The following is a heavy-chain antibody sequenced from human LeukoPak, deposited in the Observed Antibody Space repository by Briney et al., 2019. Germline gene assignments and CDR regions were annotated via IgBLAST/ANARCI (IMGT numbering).Heavy chain of an antibody. D-gene: IGHD6-6*01. J-gene: IGHJ4*02. Sequence: GRSLRLSCAASGFTFDDYAMHWVRQAPGKGLDWASGISWNSGSIGYADSVKGRFTISRDNAKNSLYLQMNSLRAEDTALYYCAKGSDSSSAGVVDYWGQGTLVTVSS. CDR3: AKGSDSSSAGVVDY. V-gene: IGHV3-9*01. CDR1: GFTFDDYA. CDR2: ISWNSGSI.